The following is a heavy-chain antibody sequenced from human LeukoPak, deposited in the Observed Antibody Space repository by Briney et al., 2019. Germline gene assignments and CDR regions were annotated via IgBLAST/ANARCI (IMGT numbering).Heavy chain of an antibody. Sequence: GGSLRLSCAASGVTLSSCAMSWARQAPGKGLEWVSGISSSGSGGNTYYADSVKGRFTISRDNSKNTLYLQMNSLRAEDAAVYYCAKDLYVDVRWGSAFDIWGQGSVVTVSS. CDR1: GVTLSSCA. CDR2: ISSSGSGGNT. D-gene: IGHD4-23*01. J-gene: IGHJ3*02. V-gene: IGHV3-23*01. CDR3: AKDLYVDVRWGSAFDI.